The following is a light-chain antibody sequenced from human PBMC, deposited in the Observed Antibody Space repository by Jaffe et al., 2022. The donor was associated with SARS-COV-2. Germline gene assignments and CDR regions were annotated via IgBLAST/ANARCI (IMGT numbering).Light chain of an antibody. Sequence: DIQMTQSPSSLSASVGDTVTITCRASQSISRYLNWYQQKTRKAPNLLIYAASTLQRGVPSRFSGSGSGTEYNLTISSLQFEDLATYFCQQTYIAPPTFGQGTKVEIK. CDR3: QQTYIAPPT. CDR2: AAS. J-gene: IGKJ1*01. V-gene: IGKV1-39*01. CDR1: QSISRY.